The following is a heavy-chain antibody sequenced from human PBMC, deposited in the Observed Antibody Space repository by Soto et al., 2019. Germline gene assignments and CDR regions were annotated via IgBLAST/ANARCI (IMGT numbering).Heavy chain of an antibody. Sequence: ASVKVSCKASGYTFTGYYMHWVRQAPGQGLEWMGWINPNSGGTNYAQKFQGWVTMTRDTSISTAYMELSRLRSDDTAVYYCASRSFGYGDYGDASDIWGQGTMVTVSS. V-gene: IGHV1-2*04. J-gene: IGHJ3*02. CDR1: GYTFTGYY. CDR3: ASRSFGYGDYGDASDI. D-gene: IGHD4-17*01. CDR2: INPNSGGT.